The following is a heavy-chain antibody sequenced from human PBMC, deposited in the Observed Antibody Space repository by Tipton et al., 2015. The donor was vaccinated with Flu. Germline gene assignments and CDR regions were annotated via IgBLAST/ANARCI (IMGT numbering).Heavy chain of an antibody. V-gene: IGHV2-5*02. Sequence: LVKPTQTLTLTCTFSGFSLSTGGVSVGWIRQPPGKPLDWLALIYWDDDRHYSTSLKSRLTITKDTSKNQVVLTMTNTDPVDTATYYCLYSYCTRSSCRGIEYWGQGTLVTVSS. CDR3: LYSYCTRSSCRGIEY. CDR1: GFSLSTGGVS. J-gene: IGHJ4*02. CDR2: IYWDDDR. D-gene: IGHD2-8*01.